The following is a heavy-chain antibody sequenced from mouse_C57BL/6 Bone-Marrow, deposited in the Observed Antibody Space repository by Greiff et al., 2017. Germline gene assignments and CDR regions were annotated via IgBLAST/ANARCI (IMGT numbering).Heavy chain of an antibody. V-gene: IGHV3-6*01. Sequence: EVQRVESGPGLVKPSQSLSLTCSVTGYSITSGYYWNWLRQFPGNKLEWMGYISYDGSNNYNPSLKNRISITRDTSKNQFFLKLNSVTTEDTATYYCARGVVGWYFDVWGTGTTVTVSS. D-gene: IGHD1-1*01. CDR1: GYSITSGYY. CDR3: ARGVVGWYFDV. CDR2: ISYDGSN. J-gene: IGHJ1*03.